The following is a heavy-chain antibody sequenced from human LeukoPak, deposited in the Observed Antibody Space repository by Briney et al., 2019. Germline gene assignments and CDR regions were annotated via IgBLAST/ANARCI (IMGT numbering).Heavy chain of an antibody. D-gene: IGHD5-18*01. V-gene: IGHV4-4*07. J-gene: IGHJ4*02. CDR3: ARDREHSYGSDLDH. Sequence: SETLSLTCTVSGGSIHTYNWIWIRQPAGKGLEWIGRNNIAGQGYYNPSPKSRVTISVDRPNNQFSLELTSVTAADTAVYFCARDREHSYGSDLDHWGQGILVTVSS. CDR1: GGSIHTYN. CDR2: NNIAGQG.